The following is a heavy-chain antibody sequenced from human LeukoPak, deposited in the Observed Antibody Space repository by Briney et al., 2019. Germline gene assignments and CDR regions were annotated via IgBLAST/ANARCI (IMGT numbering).Heavy chain of an antibody. J-gene: IGHJ4*02. V-gene: IGHV1-2*02. CDR2: INPNSGGT. CDR3: ARDYYGSGSWDY. CDR1: GYTFTGYY. D-gene: IGHD3-10*01. Sequence: ASVKVSCKASGYTFTGYYMHWVRQAPGQGLEWMGWINPNSGGTNYAQKFQGRVTMTRDTSISTAYMELSRLRSDDTAVYYCARDYYGSGSWDYWGQGTLVTVSS.